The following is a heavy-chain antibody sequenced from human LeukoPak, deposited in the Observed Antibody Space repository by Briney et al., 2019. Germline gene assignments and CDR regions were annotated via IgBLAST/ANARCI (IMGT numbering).Heavy chain of an antibody. J-gene: IGHJ4*02. CDR2: ISWNSGSA. Sequence: GRSLRLSCAASGFTFDDYSMHWVRQVPAKGLEWVSGISWNSGSAGYADSVKGRFTISRDSAKNSLYLQMNSLRTEDTALYYCAKDRTYSAYAPLDYWGQGTLVTVSS. CDR1: GFTFDDYS. D-gene: IGHD5-12*01. CDR3: AKDRTYSAYAPLDY. V-gene: IGHV3-9*01.